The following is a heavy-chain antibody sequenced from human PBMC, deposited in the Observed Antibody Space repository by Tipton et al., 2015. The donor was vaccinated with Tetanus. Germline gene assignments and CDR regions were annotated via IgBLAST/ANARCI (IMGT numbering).Heavy chain of an antibody. J-gene: IGHJ6*02. D-gene: IGHD4-17*01. CDR3: ARERAGPVQAYGTDV. Sequence: QVQLVQSGAEVKKPGASVKVSCKASGYSFTGYDINWVRQAPGQGLEWVGWISPFTGDTEYAQNLQDRLILTTDTSTATAYVEVRSLTSDDTAVYYCARERAGPVQAYGTDVWGQGTSVTVSS. CDR2: ISPFTGDT. V-gene: IGHV1-18*01. CDR1: GYSFTGYD.